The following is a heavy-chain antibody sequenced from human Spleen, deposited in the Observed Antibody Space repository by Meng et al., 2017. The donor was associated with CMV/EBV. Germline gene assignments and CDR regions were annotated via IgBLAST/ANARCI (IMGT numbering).Heavy chain of an antibody. CDR2: ISYDGSKK. D-gene: IGHD2-2*01. Sequence: GESLKISCAASGFSFSGFAMHWVRQAPGKGLEWVAFISYDGSKKYHADSVKGRFTVSRDNSKNTLYLQMNSLRAEDTAVYYCAKDLSHCSSTSCSYYYYGMDVWGQGTTVTVSS. CDR1: GFSFSGFA. CDR3: AKDLSHCSSTSCSYYYYGMDV. V-gene: IGHV3-30*04. J-gene: IGHJ6*02.